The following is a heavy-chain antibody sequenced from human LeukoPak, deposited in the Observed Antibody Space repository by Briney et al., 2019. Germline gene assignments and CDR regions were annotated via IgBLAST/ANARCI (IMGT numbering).Heavy chain of an antibody. CDR2: INSDGDYT. CDR1: GFTFNSYW. CDR3: ARGWGPGSSSDFDY. J-gene: IGHJ4*02. D-gene: IGHD6-6*01. Sequence: GGSLRLSCAASGFTFNSYWMHRVRQAPGKGLVWVSRINSDGDYTTYADFVKGRFTISRDNAKNTLYLEMNSLRAEDTAVYYCARGWGPGSSSDFDYWGQGTLVTVSS. V-gene: IGHV3-74*01.